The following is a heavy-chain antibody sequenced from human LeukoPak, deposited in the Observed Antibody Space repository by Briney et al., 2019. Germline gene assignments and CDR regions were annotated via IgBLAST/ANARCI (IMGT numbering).Heavy chain of an antibody. J-gene: IGHJ6*04. D-gene: IGHD6-13*01. Sequence: PGGSLRLSCAASGFTVSSNYMSWVRQAPGKGLEWVSVIYSGGTTYYADSVKGRITISRDNSKNTLYLQMNSLRAEDTAVYYCARDLSSSWGGGMDVWGKGTTVTVSS. CDR2: IYSGGTT. CDR1: GFTVSSNY. V-gene: IGHV3-53*01. CDR3: ARDLSSSWGGGMDV.